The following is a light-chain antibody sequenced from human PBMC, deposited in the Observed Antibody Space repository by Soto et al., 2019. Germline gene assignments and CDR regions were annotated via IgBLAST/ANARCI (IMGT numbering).Light chain of an antibody. CDR1: QSVSSD. CDR3: QQYNNWPRT. CDR2: GAS. V-gene: IGKV3-15*01. J-gene: IGKJ1*01. Sequence: EIVMTQSPATLSVSPGERATLSCRASQSVSSDLAWYHQKPCQAPRLLIYGASTRATGIPARFSGSGSGTEFTLTINSLQSEDFAVYYCQQYNNWPRTFGQGTKVEIK.